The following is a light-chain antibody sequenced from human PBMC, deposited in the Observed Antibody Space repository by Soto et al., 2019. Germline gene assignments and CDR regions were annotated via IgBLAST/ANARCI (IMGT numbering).Light chain of an antibody. J-gene: IGKJ1*01. CDR2: RAS. CDR1: QTISVW. CDR3: QHYNSYSS. Sequence: DIQMTQSPSTLSASVGDRVTITCRASQTISVWLAWYQQKPGKAPKLLIYRASSLESGVPSRFSGSGSGTEFTLTSSSLQPDYFATYYCQHYNSYSSFGQGTKVEIK. V-gene: IGKV1-5*03.